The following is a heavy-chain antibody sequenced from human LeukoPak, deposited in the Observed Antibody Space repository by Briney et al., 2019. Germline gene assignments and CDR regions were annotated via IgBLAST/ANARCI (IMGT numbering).Heavy chain of an antibody. J-gene: IGHJ4*02. Sequence: GASVKVSCKASGYTFTSYTMHWVWQAPGQRLEWMGWINGGNGNTKYSQRFQGRITITRDTSAGTAYMELSSLRSEDTAVYYCASGYYGSETAFDFWGQGTLVTVSS. CDR1: GYTFTSYT. CDR2: INGGNGNT. D-gene: IGHD3-10*01. CDR3: ASGYYGSETAFDF. V-gene: IGHV1-3*01.